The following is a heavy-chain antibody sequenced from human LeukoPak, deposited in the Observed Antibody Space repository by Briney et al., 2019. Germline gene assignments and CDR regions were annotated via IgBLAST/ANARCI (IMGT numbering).Heavy chain of an antibody. Sequence: GRSLRLSCAASGFTFSSYAMHWVRQAPGEGLEWVAVISYDGSNKYYADSVKGRFTISRDNSKNTLYLQMNSLRAEDTAVYYCARDLGSIAAAFDYWGQGTLVTVSS. V-gene: IGHV3-30-3*01. CDR1: GFTFSSYA. CDR3: ARDLGSIAAAFDY. J-gene: IGHJ4*02. CDR2: ISYDGSNK. D-gene: IGHD6-13*01.